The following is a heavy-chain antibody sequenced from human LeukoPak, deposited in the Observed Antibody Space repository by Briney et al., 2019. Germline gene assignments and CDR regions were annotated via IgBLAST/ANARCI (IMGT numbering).Heavy chain of an antibody. CDR1: GFTFDDYA. D-gene: IGHD6-19*01. V-gene: IGHV3-9*01. Sequence: PGRSLRLPCGASGFTFDDYAMHWVRHAPGKGLEWVSGISQTSDTIDYADSVKGRFTISRDNAKNSLYLQMNSLRAEDTALYYCAKGGWADTWGQGTLVIVSS. CDR3: AKGGWADT. CDR2: ISQTSDTI. J-gene: IGHJ5*02.